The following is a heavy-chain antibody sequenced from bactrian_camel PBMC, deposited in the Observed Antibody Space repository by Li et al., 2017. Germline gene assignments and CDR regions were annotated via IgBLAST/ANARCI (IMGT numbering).Heavy chain of an antibody. CDR1: GDTIGRYC. V-gene: IGHV3S55*01. J-gene: IGHJ6*01. CDR2: IESDGST. CDR3: VKGARAWAAGTYFGY. D-gene: IGHD6*01. Sequence: QLVESGGGSVQVGGSLTLSCVASGDTIGRYCMGWFRQIPDREREGVAGIESDGSTSYADSVKGRLTISRDNTKNMLYLQMNSLKSEDTALYYCVKGARAWAAGTYFGYWGQGTQVTVS.